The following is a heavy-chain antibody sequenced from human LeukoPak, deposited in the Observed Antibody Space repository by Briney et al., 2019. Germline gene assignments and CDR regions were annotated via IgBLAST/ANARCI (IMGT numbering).Heavy chain of an antibody. J-gene: IGHJ6*03. CDR2: ISAYNGNT. CDR1: GYTFTGYY. Sequence: ASVKVSCKASGYTFTGYYMHWVRQAPGQGLEWMGWISAYNGNTNYAQKPQGRVTMTTDTSTSTAYMELRSLRSDDTAVYYCARGVDTAMVNYYYYYMDVWGKGTTVTISS. V-gene: IGHV1-18*04. D-gene: IGHD5-18*01. CDR3: ARGVDTAMVNYYYYYMDV.